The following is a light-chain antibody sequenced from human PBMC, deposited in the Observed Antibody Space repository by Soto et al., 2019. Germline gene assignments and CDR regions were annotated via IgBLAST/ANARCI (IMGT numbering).Light chain of an antibody. Sequence: ALRMTQSPSSFSASTGDRVTITCRASQGISSYLAWYQQKPGKAPKLLIYAASTLQSGVPSRFSGSGSGTDFTLTISCLQSEDFATYYCQQYYSYPYTFGQGTKLEIK. CDR1: QGISSY. J-gene: IGKJ2*01. CDR3: QQYYSYPYT. CDR2: AAS. V-gene: IGKV1-8*01.